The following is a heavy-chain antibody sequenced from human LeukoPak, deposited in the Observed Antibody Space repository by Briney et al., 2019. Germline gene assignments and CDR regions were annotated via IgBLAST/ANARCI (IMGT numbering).Heavy chain of an antibody. CDR1: GGSINGYY. V-gene: IGHV4-59*01. CDR2: IYYNGGT. J-gene: IGHJ4*02. CDR3: ARGEIRLAGTLDH. Sequence: SETLSLTCTVSGGSINGYYWGWIRQPPGRGLEWIGYIYYNGGTNYNPSLKSRVTISVDTSENQFSLKLSSVTAADTAVYYCARGEIRLAGTLDHWRQGTLVTVSS. D-gene: IGHD6-19*01.